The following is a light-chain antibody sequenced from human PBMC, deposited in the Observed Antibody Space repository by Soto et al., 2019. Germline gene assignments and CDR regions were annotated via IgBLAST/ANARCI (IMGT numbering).Light chain of an antibody. CDR2: DAS. CDR1: QSVSSH. CDR3: QQRSSAIT. V-gene: IGKV3-11*01. J-gene: IGKJ5*01. Sequence: IVLTQSPATLSLSPGVRATLSFRASQSVSSHLAWFQQRPGQAPRLLIYDASNRATGIPARFSGRGSGTDFTLTISRLEPEDFAVYYCQQRSSAITFGQGTRLEIK.